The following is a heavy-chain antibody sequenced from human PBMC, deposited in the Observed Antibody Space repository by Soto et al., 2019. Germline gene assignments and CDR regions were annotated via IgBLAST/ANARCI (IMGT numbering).Heavy chain of an antibody. V-gene: IGHV1-69*01. Sequence: QVQLVQSGAEVKKPGSSVKVSCKASGGTFSSYAISWVRQAPGQGLEWMGGIIPIFGTANYAQKFQGRVTITADESTNTAYMELSSLRSEDTAVYYCARDWSYYELLSPPKDWGQGTLVTVSS. CDR2: IIPIFGTA. CDR3: ARDWSYYELLSPPKD. J-gene: IGHJ4*02. D-gene: IGHD3-22*01. CDR1: GGTFSSYA.